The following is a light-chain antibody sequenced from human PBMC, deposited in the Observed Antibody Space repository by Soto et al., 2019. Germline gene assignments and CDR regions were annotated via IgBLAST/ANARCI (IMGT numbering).Light chain of an antibody. Sequence: QSALTQPASVSGSPGQSITISCTGTSSDVGSYNLVSWYQHHPGKAPKPIIYDYTKRPSGVSDRFSGSGSGNTASLTISGLQAEDETDYYCCSYVPDSTHVFGTGPTVTVL. CDR3: CSYVPDSTHV. V-gene: IGLV2-23*01. J-gene: IGLJ1*01. CDR1: SSDVGSYNL. CDR2: DYT.